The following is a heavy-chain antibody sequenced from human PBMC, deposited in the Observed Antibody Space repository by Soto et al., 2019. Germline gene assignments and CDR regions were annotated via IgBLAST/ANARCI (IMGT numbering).Heavy chain of an antibody. CDR1: GFTFSSYW. D-gene: IGHD3-22*01. CDR2: IKQDGSEK. CDR3: ARDRGYYDSSGFAFDI. Sequence: LSLSCAASGFTFSSYWMSWVRQAPGKGLEWVANIKQDGSEKYYVDSVKGRFTISRDNAKNSLYLQMNSLRAEDTAVYYCARDRGYYDSSGFAFDIWGQGTMVTVSS. V-gene: IGHV3-7*01. J-gene: IGHJ3*02.